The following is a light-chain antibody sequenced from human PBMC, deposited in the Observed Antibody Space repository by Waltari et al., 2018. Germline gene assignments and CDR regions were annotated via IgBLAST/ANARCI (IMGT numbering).Light chain of an antibody. Sequence: QSPGTLSLSPGERATLSCRASQSVGRSLAWYQQKPGLPPRLLIYDTSSRATGTPGRFSGSGSGTDFSLAISSLEPEDFAVYFCQHYVNLPVTFGHGTKV. CDR3: QHYVNLPVT. CDR1: QSVGRS. J-gene: IGKJ1*01. CDR2: DTS. V-gene: IGKV3-20*01.